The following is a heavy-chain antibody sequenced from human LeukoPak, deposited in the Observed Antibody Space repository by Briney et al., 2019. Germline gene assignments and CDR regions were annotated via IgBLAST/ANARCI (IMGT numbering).Heavy chain of an antibody. V-gene: IGHV3-48*01. Sequence: TGGSLRLSCTGSGFSFSTFRMNWVRQAPGKGLEWVSYISSGSNTIYYADSVKGRFTISRDNARNSLYLQMNSLRAEDTAVYYCASSLTTHYYYMDVWGNGTTVTVSS. J-gene: IGHJ6*03. CDR1: GFSFSTFR. CDR2: ISSGSNTI. CDR3: ASSLTTHYYYMDV. D-gene: IGHD4-11*01.